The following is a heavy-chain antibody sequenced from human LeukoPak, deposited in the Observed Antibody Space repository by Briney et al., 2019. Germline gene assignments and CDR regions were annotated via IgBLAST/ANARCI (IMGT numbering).Heavy chain of an antibody. V-gene: IGHV1-8*01. D-gene: IGHD4-17*01. J-gene: IGHJ6*02. Sequence: ASVKVSCKASGYTFTSYDINWVRQATGQGLEWMGWMNPNSGNTGYAQKFQGRVTMTRNTSISTAYMELSSLRSEDTAVYYCARVAIRRYGDYVLRNYYGMDVWGQGTTVTVSS. CDR2: MNPNSGNT. CDR3: ARVAIRRYGDYVLRNYYGMDV. CDR1: GYTFTSYD.